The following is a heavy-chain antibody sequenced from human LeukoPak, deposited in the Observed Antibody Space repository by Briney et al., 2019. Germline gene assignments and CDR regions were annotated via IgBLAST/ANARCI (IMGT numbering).Heavy chain of an antibody. CDR3: VRHHHTLSRDGYNYGDAFDI. V-gene: IGHV4-59*08. J-gene: IGHJ3*02. Sequence: SETLSLTCTVSGGSISSYYWSWIRQPPGKGLEWIGYIYYSGSTNYNPSLKSRVTISVDTSKNQFSLKLSSVTAADTAVYYCVRHHHTLSRDGYNYGDAFDIWGQGTMVTVSS. CDR1: GGSISSYY. CDR2: IYYSGST. D-gene: IGHD5-24*01.